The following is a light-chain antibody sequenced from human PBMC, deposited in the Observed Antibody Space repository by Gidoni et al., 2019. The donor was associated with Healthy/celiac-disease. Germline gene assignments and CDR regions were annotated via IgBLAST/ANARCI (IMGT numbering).Light chain of an antibody. J-gene: IGLJ2*01. CDR3: SSYTSSSTRV. V-gene: IGLV2-14*01. Sequence: QSALTQPASVSGSPGQSITISCTGTSSDVGCYNYVSWYQQHSGKAPKLMIYYVSNRPSGVSNRFSGSKSGNTASLTISGLQAEDEADYYCSSYTSSSTRVFGGGTKLTVL. CDR1: SSDVGCYNY. CDR2: YVS.